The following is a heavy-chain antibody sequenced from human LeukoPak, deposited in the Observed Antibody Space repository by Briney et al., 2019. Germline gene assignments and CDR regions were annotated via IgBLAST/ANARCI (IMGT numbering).Heavy chain of an antibody. V-gene: IGHV1-18*01. CDR2: ISAYNGNT. D-gene: IGHD2-2*01. Sequence: ASVKVSCKASGYTFTSYGISWVRQAPGQGLEWMGWISAYNGNTNYAQKLQGRVTMTTDTSTSTAYMELRSLRSDDTAVYYCARGYCSSTSCYVGDAFDIWGQGTMVTVPS. CDR3: ARGYCSSTSCYVGDAFDI. CDR1: GYTFTSYG. J-gene: IGHJ3*02.